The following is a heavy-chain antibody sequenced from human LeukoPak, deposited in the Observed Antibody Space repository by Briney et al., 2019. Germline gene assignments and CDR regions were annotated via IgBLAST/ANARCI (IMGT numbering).Heavy chain of an antibody. CDR2: TSDTGHTI. Sequence: GGSLRLSCAASGFIFTTSGMNWVRQAPGKGLEWLAYTSDTGHTIYYADSVKGRFTISRNNAKNALYLQMNSLRAEDTAVYYCASISYGDYEHWGQGTLVTVSS. CDR3: ASISYGDYEH. CDR1: GFIFTTSG. V-gene: IGHV3-48*04. D-gene: IGHD4-17*01. J-gene: IGHJ1*01.